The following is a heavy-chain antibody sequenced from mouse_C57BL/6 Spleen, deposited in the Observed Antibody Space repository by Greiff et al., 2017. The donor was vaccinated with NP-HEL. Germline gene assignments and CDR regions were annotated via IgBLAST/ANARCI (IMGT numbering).Heavy chain of an antibody. Sequence: EVQLQQSGPELVKPGASVKISCKASGYTFTDYYMNWVKQSHGKSLEWIGDINPNNGGTSYNQKFKGKATLTVDKSSSTAYMELRSLTSEDSAVYYCARSSTVVPLYAMDYWGQGTSVTVSS. CDR3: ARSSTVVPLYAMDY. V-gene: IGHV1-26*01. D-gene: IGHD1-1*01. CDR1: GYTFTDYY. J-gene: IGHJ4*01. CDR2: INPNNGGT.